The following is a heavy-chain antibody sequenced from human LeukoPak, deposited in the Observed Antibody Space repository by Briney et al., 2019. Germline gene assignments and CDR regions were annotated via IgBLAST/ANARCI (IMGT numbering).Heavy chain of an antibody. CDR1: GYTFTGYY. CDR3: ARDLKMGYSSGRYSWGTGSSNDY. CDR2: INPNSGGT. J-gene: IGHJ4*02. D-gene: IGHD6-19*01. V-gene: IGHV1-2*02. Sequence: ASVKVSCKASGYTFTGYYIHWVRQAPGQGLEWMGWINPNSGGTNYAQKFQGRVTMTRDTSISTAYMELRSLRSDDTAVYYCARDLKMGYSSGRYSWGTGSSNDYWGQGTLVTVSS.